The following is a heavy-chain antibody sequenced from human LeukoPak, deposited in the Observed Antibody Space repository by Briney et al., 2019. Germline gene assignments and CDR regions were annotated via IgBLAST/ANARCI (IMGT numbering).Heavy chain of an antibody. CDR2: ISGDGKTY. V-gene: IGHV3-30*18. J-gene: IGHJ3*02. Sequence: GMSLRLSCAGSGVTLSRFGMHWVRQAPGKGLEWVAVISGDGKTYKYADSVKGRVTISRDSSKNTVFLQMNSLRADDTAVYYCAKERGRYSASDIWGQGTMVTVSS. D-gene: IGHD4-4*01. CDR3: AKERGRYSASDI. CDR1: GVTLSRFG.